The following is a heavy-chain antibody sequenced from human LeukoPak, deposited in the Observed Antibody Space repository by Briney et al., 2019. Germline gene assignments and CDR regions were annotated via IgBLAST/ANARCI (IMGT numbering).Heavy chain of an antibody. CDR2: MYYSGTT. V-gene: IGHV4-59*01. D-gene: IGHD4-11*01. J-gene: IGHJ4*02. Sequence: PSETLSLTCTVSGGSISSYYWSWIRQPPGKGLEWIGNMYYSGTTNYNPSLKSRLTISIDTSKNQFSLKLDSVTAADTAVYYCARGDYNFDYWGQGTLVTVSS. CDR3: ARGDYNFDY. CDR1: GGSISSYY.